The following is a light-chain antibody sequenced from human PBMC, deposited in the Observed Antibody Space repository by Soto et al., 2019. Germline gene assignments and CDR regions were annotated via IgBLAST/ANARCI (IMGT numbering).Light chain of an antibody. V-gene: IGKV3-15*01. Sequence: EIVMTQSPATLSVSPGERATLSCRASQRLSNNLAWYQQKPGQAPRLLIYGASTRATGIPARFSGSGSGTEFTLTISSLQSGDFAVYYCQQYNYWPPYTFGQGNKVEIK. J-gene: IGKJ2*01. CDR1: QRLSNN. CDR3: QQYNYWPPYT. CDR2: GAS.